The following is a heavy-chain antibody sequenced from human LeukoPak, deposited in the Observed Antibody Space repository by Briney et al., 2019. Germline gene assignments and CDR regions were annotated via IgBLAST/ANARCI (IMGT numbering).Heavy chain of an antibody. D-gene: IGHD6-19*01. J-gene: IGHJ4*02. Sequence: SQTLSLTCTVSGGSISSGDYYWSWIRQPPGKGLEWIGYIYYSGSTYYKPSLKSRVTISVDTSKNQFSLKLSSVTAADTAVYYCARDSGMAGTSFDYWGQGTLVSVSS. CDR3: ARDSGMAGTSFDY. CDR2: IYYSGST. CDR1: GGSISSGDYY. V-gene: IGHV4-30-4*08.